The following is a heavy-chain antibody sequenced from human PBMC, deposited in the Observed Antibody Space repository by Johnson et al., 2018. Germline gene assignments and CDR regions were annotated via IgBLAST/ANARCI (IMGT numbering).Heavy chain of an antibody. CDR1: GFTFSSYG. CDR3: ARVKSFGMTMVLTGAFDI. V-gene: IGHV3-33*01. CDR2: MWYDGINK. D-gene: IGHD4/OR15-4a*01. Sequence: QVQLVQSGGGVVQPGRSLGLSCAASGFTFSSYGMHWVRQAPGKGLEWVAVMWYDGINKNYADSVKGRFTISGDNSKNTPYLQMNSLRAEDKAVYYCARVKSFGMTMVLTGAFDIWGQGTMVTVSS. J-gene: IGHJ3*02.